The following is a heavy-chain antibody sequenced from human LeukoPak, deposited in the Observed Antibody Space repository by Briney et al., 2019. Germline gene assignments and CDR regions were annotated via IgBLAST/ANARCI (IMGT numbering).Heavy chain of an antibody. V-gene: IGHV4-4*07. J-gene: IGHJ5*02. CDR2: IYTSGST. Sequence: PSEALSLTCTVSGGSISSYYWSWIRQPAGKGLEWIGRIYTSGSTNYNPSLKSRVTMSVDTSKNQFSLNLRSVTAADTAVYYCARSRNTLQWELLTWGQGTLVTVSS. CDR1: GGSISSYY. CDR3: ARSRNTLQWELLT. D-gene: IGHD1-26*01.